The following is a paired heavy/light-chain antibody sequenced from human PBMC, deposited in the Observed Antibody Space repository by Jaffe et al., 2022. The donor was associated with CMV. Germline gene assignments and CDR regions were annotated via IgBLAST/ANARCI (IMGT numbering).Heavy chain of an antibody. CDR1: GFTFSSYA. CDR2: ISGSGGST. CDR3: AKSGTTYYDFWSGRGGWYFDY. Sequence: EVQLLESGGGLVQPGGSLRLSCAASGFTFSSYAMSWVRQAPGKGLEWVSAISGSGGSTYYADSVKGRFTISRDNSKNTLYLQMNSLRAEDTAVYYCAKSGTTYYDFWSGRGGWYFDYWGQGTLVTVSS. J-gene: IGHJ4*02. V-gene: IGHV3-23*01. D-gene: IGHD3-3*01.
Light chain of an antibody. J-gene: IGLJ1*01. V-gene: IGLV3-21*04. CDR3: QVWDSSSDHV. CDR2: YDS. CDR1: NIGSKS. Sequence: SYVLTQPPSVSVAPGKTARITCGGNNIGSKSVHWYQQKPGQAPVLVIYYDSDRPSGIPERFSGSNSGNTATLTISRVEAGDEADYYCQVWDSSSDHVFGTGTKVTVL.